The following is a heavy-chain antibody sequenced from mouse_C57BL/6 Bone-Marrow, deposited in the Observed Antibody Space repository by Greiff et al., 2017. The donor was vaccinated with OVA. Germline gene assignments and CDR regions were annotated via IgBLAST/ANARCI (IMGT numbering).Heavy chain of an antibody. CDR1: GYSITSGYY. D-gene: IGHD1-1*01. CDR2: ISYDGSN. Sequence: EVQLQESGPGLVKPSQSLSLTCSVTGYSITSGYYWNWIRQFPGNKLEWMGYISYDGSNNYNPSLKNRISITRDTSKNQFFLKLNSVTTEDTATYYCARGVTTVVANWYFDVWGTGTTVTVSS. V-gene: IGHV3-6*01. CDR3: ARGVTTVVANWYFDV. J-gene: IGHJ1*03.